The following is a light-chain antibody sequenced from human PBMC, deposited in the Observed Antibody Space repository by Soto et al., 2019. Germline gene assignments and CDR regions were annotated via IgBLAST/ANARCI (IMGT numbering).Light chain of an antibody. CDR3: QQAASFPFT. J-gene: IGKJ3*01. CDR2: TAS. Sequence: DIQLTQSPASVSAAVGDRINISCRASQPIKTWLAWYQQKPGKGPKLLIYTASTLETGVPSRFSGSGSGTDFTLTISSLQPEHAAIYSCQQAASFPFTFGPGAKV. V-gene: IGKV1-12*02. CDR1: QPIKTW.